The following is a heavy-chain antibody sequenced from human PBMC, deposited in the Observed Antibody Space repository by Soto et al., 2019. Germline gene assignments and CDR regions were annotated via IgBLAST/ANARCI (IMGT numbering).Heavy chain of an antibody. CDR3: ARDRVGSSNWSDP. Sequence: GCLVKVSCKASGGTFSSYAISWVRQAPGQGLEWMGGIIPIFGTANYAQKFQGRVTITADESTSTAYMELSSLRSEDTAVYYCARDRVGSSNWSDPWGQGTLVTVSS. V-gene: IGHV1-69*13. CDR2: IIPIFGTA. CDR1: GGTFSSYA. D-gene: IGHD3-10*01. J-gene: IGHJ5*02.